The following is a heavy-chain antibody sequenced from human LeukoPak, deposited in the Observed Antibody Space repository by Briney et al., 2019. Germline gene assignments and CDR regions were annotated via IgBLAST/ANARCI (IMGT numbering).Heavy chain of an antibody. CDR2: ISGSGGST. CDR3: AKDPRPGIAAAGIFDY. J-gene: IGHJ4*02. D-gene: IGHD6-13*01. Sequence: GSLRLSCAASGFTFSSYGMSWVRQAPGKGLEWVSAISGSGGSTYYADSVKGRFTISRDNSKNTLYLQMNSLRAEDTAVYYCAKDPRPGIAAAGIFDYWGQGTLVTVSS. V-gene: IGHV3-23*01. CDR1: GFTFSSYG.